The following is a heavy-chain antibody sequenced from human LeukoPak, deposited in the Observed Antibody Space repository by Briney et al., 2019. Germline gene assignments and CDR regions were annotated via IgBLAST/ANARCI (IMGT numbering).Heavy chain of an antibody. CDR1: GFTFDNYV. D-gene: IGHD2-2*01. CDR3: AKGSSTTSYGAIDY. J-gene: IGHJ4*02. Sequence: RAGGSLRLSCAASGFTFDNYVMSWVRQAPGKGLEWVSVVSGSGGTTYYAGSVKGRFTISRDNSRNTLYLQMNSLRGEDTAVYYCAKGSSTTSYGAIDYWGQGTLVTVSS. CDR2: VSGSGGTT. V-gene: IGHV3-23*01.